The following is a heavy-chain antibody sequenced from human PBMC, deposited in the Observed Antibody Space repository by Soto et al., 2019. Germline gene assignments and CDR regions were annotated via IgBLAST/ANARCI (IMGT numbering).Heavy chain of an antibody. CDR2: IYYSGST. CDR1: GGSISSGGYY. Sequence: QVKLQESGPGLVKPSQTLSLTCTVSGGSISSGGYYWSWIRQHPGKGLEWIGYIYYSGSTYYNPSLNIRVTISVDTSKNQFSLKLSSVTAADTAVYYCARESGYFDWPGPYFDYWGQGTLVTVSS. V-gene: IGHV4-31*03. J-gene: IGHJ4*02. D-gene: IGHD3-9*01. CDR3: ARESGYFDWPGPYFDY.